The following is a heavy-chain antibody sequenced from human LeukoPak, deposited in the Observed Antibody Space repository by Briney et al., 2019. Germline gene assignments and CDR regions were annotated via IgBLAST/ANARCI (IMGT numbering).Heavy chain of an antibody. V-gene: IGHV4-31*03. CDR1: GGSISSGGYY. J-gene: IGHJ4*02. Sequence: PSETLSLTCTVSGGSISSGGYYWSWIRQHPGKGLEWIGYIYYSGSTYYNPSLKSRVTISVDTFKNQFSLKLSSVTAADTAVYYCAREIAAAGHFDYWGQGTLVTVSS. CDR3: AREIAAAGHFDY. CDR2: IYYSGST. D-gene: IGHD6-13*01.